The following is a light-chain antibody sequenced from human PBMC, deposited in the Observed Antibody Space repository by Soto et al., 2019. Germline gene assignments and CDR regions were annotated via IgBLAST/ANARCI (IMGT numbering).Light chain of an antibody. J-gene: IGLJ1*01. V-gene: IGLV2-8*01. Sequence: QSVLTQPPSASGSPGQSVTISCTGTSSDVGAYDYVSWCQQHPGKAPKLMIYEINERPSGVPDRFSGSKSGNTASLTVSGLQAEDEADYYCSSFAGSNNFPYVFGTGTKVTVL. CDR2: EIN. CDR3: SSFAGSNNFPYV. CDR1: SSDVGAYDY.